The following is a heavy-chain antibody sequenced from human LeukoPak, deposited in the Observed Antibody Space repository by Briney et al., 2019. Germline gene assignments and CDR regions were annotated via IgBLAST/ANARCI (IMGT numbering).Heavy chain of an antibody. Sequence: PGGSLRLSCAASGFTFSSYGMHWVRQAPGKGLEWVAFIRYDGSNKYYADSVKGRFTISRDNSKNTLYLQMNSLRAEDTAVYYCAKWYWDGYKGQFVYWGQGTLVTVSS. CDR2: IRYDGSNK. CDR3: AKWYWDGYKGQFVY. CDR1: GFTFSSYG. V-gene: IGHV3-30*02. D-gene: IGHD5-24*01. J-gene: IGHJ4*02.